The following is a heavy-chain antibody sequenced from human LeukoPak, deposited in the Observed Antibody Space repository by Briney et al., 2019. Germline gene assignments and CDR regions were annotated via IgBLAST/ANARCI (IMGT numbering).Heavy chain of an antibody. D-gene: IGHD6-6*01. V-gene: IGHV7-4-1*02. CDR3: AGGRVAARRSIKFDP. CDR1: GYTFTSYA. CDR2: INTNTGNP. J-gene: IGHJ5*02. Sequence: GASVKVSCKASGYTFTSYAMNWVRQAPGQGLEWMGWINTNTGNPTYAQGFTGRFVFSLDTSVSTAYLQISSLKAEDTAVYYCAGGRVAARRSIKFDPWGQGTLVTVSS.